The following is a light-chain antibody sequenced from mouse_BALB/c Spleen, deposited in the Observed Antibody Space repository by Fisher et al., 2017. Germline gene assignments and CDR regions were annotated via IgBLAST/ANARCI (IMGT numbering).Light chain of an antibody. CDR2: DTS. Sequence: IVMTQSTAIMSASPGEKVTMTCSASSSVSYMHWYQQKSGTSPKRWIYDTSKLASGVPARFSGSGSGTSYSFTISSMEAEDAATYYCQQRSSYPYTFGGGTKLEIK. J-gene: IGKJ2*01. CDR1: SSVSY. CDR3: QQRSSYPYT. V-gene: IGKV4-59*01.